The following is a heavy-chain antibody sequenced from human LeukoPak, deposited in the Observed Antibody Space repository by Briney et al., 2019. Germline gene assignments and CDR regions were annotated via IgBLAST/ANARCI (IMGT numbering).Heavy chain of an antibody. CDR1: GFTFSSYS. D-gene: IGHD3-9*01. J-gene: IGHJ6*02. Sequence: GGSLRLSCAASGFTFSSYSMNWVRQAPGKGLEWVSSISSSSSYIYYADSVKGRFTISRDNAKNSLYLQMNSLRAEDTAVYYCARDGSNYDILTGYMDYYGVDVWGQGTTVTVSS. CDR3: ARDGSNYDILTGYMDYYGVDV. CDR2: ISSSSSYI. V-gene: IGHV3-21*01.